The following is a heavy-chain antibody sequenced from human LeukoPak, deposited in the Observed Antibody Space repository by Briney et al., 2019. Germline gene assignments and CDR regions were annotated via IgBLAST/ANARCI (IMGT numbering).Heavy chain of an antibody. CDR2: ISYDGSNK. J-gene: IGHJ4*02. CDR3: AREELAPQSSYFDD. CDR1: GFTFSSYA. D-gene: IGHD5-24*01. Sequence: PGRSLRLSCAASGFTFSSYAMHWVRQAPGKGLEWVAVISYDGSNKYYADSVKGRFTISRDNSKNTLYLQMNSLRAEDTAVYYCAREELAPQSSYFDDWGQGSLVTVSS. V-gene: IGHV3-30-3*01.